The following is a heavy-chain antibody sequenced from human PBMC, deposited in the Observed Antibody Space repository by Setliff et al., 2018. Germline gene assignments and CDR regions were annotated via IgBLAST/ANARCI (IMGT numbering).Heavy chain of an antibody. Sequence: GSLRLSCAASGFTFSSYAMTWVRQAPGKGLEWVSGIIGSGGSSYYADSVKGRFTISRDNSKNTLYLQMNSLRAEDTAVYYCAKSSGSSSATNLEYLGPGTLVTVSS. V-gene: IGHV3-23*01. D-gene: IGHD3-10*01. CDR2: IIGSGGSS. CDR1: GFTFSSYA. CDR3: AKSSGSSSATNLEY. J-gene: IGHJ4*02.